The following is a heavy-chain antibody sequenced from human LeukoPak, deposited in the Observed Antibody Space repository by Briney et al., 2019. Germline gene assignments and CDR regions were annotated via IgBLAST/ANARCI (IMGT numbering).Heavy chain of an antibody. D-gene: IGHD3-22*01. CDR1: GFTFRSYS. V-gene: IGHV3-21*01. Sequence: GGSLRLSCAASGFTFRSYSMNWVRQAPGKGLEWVSSISSSGSYIYYADSVKGRFTISRDNAKNSLYLQVNSLRAEDTAVYYRARFFYDSSPRENHFDYWAQEPLVTVSS. J-gene: IGHJ4*02. CDR3: ARFFYDSSPRENHFDY. CDR2: ISSSGSYI.